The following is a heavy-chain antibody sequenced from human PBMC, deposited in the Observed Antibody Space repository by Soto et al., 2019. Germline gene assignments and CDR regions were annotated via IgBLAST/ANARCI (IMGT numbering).Heavy chain of an antibody. CDR2: VSNAGSST. Sequence: SCAASGFSFSDFGMYWVRQAPGKGLEWVAVVSNAGSSTFYVDSVKGRFTISRDNSKRTVYLQMNSLRAEDTAVYYCAKGYLYCSGGSCYGPVDFWGQGTLVTVSS. CDR1: GFSFSDFG. V-gene: IGHV3-30*18. CDR3: AKGYLYCSGGSCYGPVDF. J-gene: IGHJ4*02. D-gene: IGHD2-15*01.